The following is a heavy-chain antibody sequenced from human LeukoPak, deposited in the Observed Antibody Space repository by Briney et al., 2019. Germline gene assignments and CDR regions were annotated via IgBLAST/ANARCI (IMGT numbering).Heavy chain of an antibody. CDR3: VIGVYSGSYGYYYGMDV. V-gene: IGHV1-18*01. CDR1: GYTFTSYG. D-gene: IGHD1-26*01. Sequence: EASVKVSCKASGYTFTSYGISWVRQAPGQGLEWMGWISAYNGNTNYAQKLQGRVTMTTDTSTSKDYRVLRSQRSDDTGVYYCVIGVYSGSYGYYYGMDVWGQGTTVTVS. CDR2: ISAYNGNT. J-gene: IGHJ6*02.